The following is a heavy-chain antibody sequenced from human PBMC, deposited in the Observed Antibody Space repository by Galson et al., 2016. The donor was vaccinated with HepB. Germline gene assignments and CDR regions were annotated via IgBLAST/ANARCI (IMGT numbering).Heavy chain of an antibody. CDR3: VTGNFDT. V-gene: IGHV3-33*01. J-gene: IGHJ3*02. Sequence: SLRLSCAASGFTLSSYGMNWVRQAPGKGLEWVAVIWYDGSNKNYGDSVKGRFTISRDNSKNTLTLHMNGLRAEDTAVYYCVTGNFDTWGQGTMVTVSS. CDR1: GFTLSSYG. CDR2: IWYDGSNK.